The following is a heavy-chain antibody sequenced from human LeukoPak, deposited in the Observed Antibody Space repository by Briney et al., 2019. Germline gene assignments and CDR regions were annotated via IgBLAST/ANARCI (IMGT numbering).Heavy chain of an antibody. D-gene: IGHD4/OR15-4a*01. CDR3: ARDGALDY. J-gene: IGHJ4*02. CDR1: GYTFTGYY. CDR2: INPNSGDT. Sequence: ASVKVSCKAVGYTFTGYYMHWVRQAPGQGLEWMGWINPNSGDTNYAQKFQGRVTITRDRSISAAYMELNSLRSDDTAVYYCARDGALDYWGQGTLVTVSS. V-gene: IGHV1-2*02.